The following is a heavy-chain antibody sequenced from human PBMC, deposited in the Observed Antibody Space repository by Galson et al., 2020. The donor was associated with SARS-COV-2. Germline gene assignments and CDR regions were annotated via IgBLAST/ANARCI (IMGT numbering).Heavy chain of an antibody. Sequence: GESLKISCAASGFTFSSYSMNWVRQAPGKGLEWVSSISSSSSYIYYADSVKGRFTISRDNAKNSLYLQMNSLRAEDTAVYYCARDVSHRGLMVFDIWGQGTMVTVSS. CDR2: ISSSSSYI. D-gene: IGHD2-8*01. J-gene: IGHJ3*02. V-gene: IGHV3-21*01. CDR1: GFTFSSYS. CDR3: ARDVSHRGLMVFDI.